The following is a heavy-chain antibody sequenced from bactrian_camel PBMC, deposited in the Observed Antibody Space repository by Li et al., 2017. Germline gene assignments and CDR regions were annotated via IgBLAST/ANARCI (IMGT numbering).Heavy chain of an antibody. J-gene: IGHJ6*01. Sequence: VQLVESGGGLVQPGGSLRLSCAASGFTFSRYGMDWVRQAPGKGLEWVSGINSGGSMTDYADSVKGRFTMFGDNATNTVDLQMTSLKPADTAVYYCAPETLDTQCQAWGQGTQVTVS. D-gene: IGHD2*01. CDR1: GFTFSRYG. V-gene: IGHV3S40*01. CDR2: INSGGSMT. CDR3: APETLDTQCQA.